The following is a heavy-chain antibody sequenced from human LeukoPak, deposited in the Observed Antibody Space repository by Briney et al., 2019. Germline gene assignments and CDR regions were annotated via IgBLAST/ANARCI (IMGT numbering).Heavy chain of an antibody. J-gene: IGHJ3*02. D-gene: IGHD3-22*01. V-gene: IGHV3-33*06. CDR1: GFTFSSYG. CDR2: IWRNGSNK. CDR3: EKDGYYDSSGYLDAFDI. Sequence: PGGSLRLSCAASGFTFSSYGMSWVRQAPGQGLEWVSVIWRNGSNKYYADSVKGRFTISRDNSKNTLYLQMNSLRAEDTAVYYCEKDGYYDSSGYLDAFDIWGEGTMVTVSS.